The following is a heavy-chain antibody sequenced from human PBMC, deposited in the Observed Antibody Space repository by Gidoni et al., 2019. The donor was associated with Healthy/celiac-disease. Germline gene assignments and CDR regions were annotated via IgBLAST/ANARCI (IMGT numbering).Heavy chain of an antibody. J-gene: IGHJ6*02. Sequence: EVQLVESGGGLVQPGRSLRLSCTASGFTFGVYAMSWFSQAPGKGLEWVGLIRSKAYGVTTEYAASVKGRFTISRDDSKSIAYLQMNSLKTEDTAVYYCTRDQTKLLFYYYYGMDVWGQGTTVTVSS. CDR2: IRSKAYGVTT. D-gene: IGHD2-2*01. V-gene: IGHV3-49*03. CDR1: GFTFGVYA. CDR3: TRDQTKLLFYYYYGMDV.